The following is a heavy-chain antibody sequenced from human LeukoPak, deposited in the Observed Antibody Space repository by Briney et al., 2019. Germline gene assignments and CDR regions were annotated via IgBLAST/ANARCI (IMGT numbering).Heavy chain of an antibody. CDR1: GFTFSSYA. V-gene: IGHV3-30-3*02. Sequence: GGSLRLSCAASGFTFSSYAMHWVRQAPGKGLEWVAVISYDGSNKYYADSVKGRFTISRDNSKNTLYLQMNSLRAEDTAVYYCAKFPVYYYDSSGYSYYFDYWGQGTLVTVSS. D-gene: IGHD3-22*01. J-gene: IGHJ4*02. CDR2: ISYDGSNK. CDR3: AKFPVYYYDSSGYSYYFDY.